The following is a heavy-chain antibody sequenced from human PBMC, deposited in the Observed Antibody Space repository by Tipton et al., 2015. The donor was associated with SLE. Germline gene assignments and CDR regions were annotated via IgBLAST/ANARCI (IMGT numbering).Heavy chain of an antibody. CDR2: IYYSGST. V-gene: IGHV4-39*07. CDR1: GFTFSSYS. Sequence: LRLSCAASGFTFSSYSMNWVRQAPGKGLEWIGSIYYSGSTYYNPSLKSRVTISVDTSKNQFSLKLSSVTAADTAVYYCTRVHRADYMDVWGKGTTVTVSS. CDR3: TRVHRADYMDV. J-gene: IGHJ6*03.